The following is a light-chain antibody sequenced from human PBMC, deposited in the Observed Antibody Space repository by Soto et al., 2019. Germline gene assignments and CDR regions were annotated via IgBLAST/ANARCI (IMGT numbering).Light chain of an antibody. CDR1: SSDVGGYNY. CDR2: EVS. CDR3: SSYRDTNTYVM. Sequence: QSALTQPASVSGSPGQSITISCTGTSSDVGGYNYVSWYQHHPGKAPKLIIHEVSNRPSGISDRFSGSKSGNTASLTISGLQPEDEADYYCSSYRDTNTYVMFGGGTKLTVL. V-gene: IGLV2-14*01. J-gene: IGLJ3*02.